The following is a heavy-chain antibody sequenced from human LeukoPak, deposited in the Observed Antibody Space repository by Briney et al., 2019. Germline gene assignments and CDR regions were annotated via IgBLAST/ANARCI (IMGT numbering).Heavy chain of an antibody. CDR3: ARVRIEYYYYGMDV. J-gene: IGHJ6*02. CDR2: INPNSGGT. CDR1: GYTFTGYY. Sequence: ASVKVSCKASGYTFTGYYMHWVRQAPGQGLEWMGWINPNSGGTNYAQKFQGRVTMTRDTSVSTAYMELSRLRSDDTAVYYCARVRIEYYYYGMDVWGQGTTVTVSS. V-gene: IGHV1-2*02.